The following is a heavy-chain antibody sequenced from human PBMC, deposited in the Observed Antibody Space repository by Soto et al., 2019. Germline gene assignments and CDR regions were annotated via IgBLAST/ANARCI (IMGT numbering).Heavy chain of an antibody. V-gene: IGHV1-8*01. Sequence: ASVKVSCKASGYTFTSYDINWVRHATGQGLEWMRWMNPNSGNTGYAQKFQGRVTMTRNTSISTAYMELSSLRSEDTAVYYCARGNYWVYYYGMDVWGQGTTVTVSS. D-gene: IGHD2-8*02. CDR2: MNPNSGNT. CDR1: GYTFTSYD. J-gene: IGHJ6*02. CDR3: ARGNYWVYYYGMDV.